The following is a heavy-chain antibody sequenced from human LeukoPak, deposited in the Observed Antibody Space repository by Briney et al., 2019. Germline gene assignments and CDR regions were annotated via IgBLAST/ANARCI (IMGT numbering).Heavy chain of an antibody. CDR3: ARVYRYYGSGSYLGGYYYYYYMDV. J-gene: IGHJ6*03. CDR2: IYSGGST. V-gene: IGHV3-53*01. Sequence: PGGSLRLSCAASGVTFSSYFMSWVRQAPGKGLEWVSVIYSGGSTYYADSVKGRFTISRDNSKNTLYLQMNSLRAEDTAVYYCARVYRYYGSGSYLGGYYYYYYMDVWGKGTTVTVSS. CDR1: GVTFSSYF. D-gene: IGHD3-10*01.